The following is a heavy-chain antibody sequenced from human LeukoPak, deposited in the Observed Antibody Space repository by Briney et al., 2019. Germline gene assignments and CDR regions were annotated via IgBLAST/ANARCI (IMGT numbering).Heavy chain of an antibody. CDR3: ARSIAAAGIHTDYYFDY. J-gene: IGHJ4*02. D-gene: IGHD6-13*01. Sequence: SVKVSCKASGGTFSSDPISWVRQAPGQGLEWMGRIIPILGIANYAQKFQDRVTITADKSTSTAYMELSSLRSEDTAVYYCARSIAAAGIHTDYYFDYWGQGTLVTVSS. V-gene: IGHV1-69*02. CDR2: IIPILGIA. CDR1: GGTFSSDP.